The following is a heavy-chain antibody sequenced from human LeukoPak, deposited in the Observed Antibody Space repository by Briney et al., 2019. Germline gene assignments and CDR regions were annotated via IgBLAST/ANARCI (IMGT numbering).Heavy chain of an antibody. Sequence: ASVKVSRKASGGTFSSYAISWVRQAPGQGLEWMGGIIPIFGTANYAQKFQGRVTITADKSTSTAYMELSSLRSEDTAVYYCAGTMVRGVYDYWGQGTLVTVSS. J-gene: IGHJ4*02. CDR3: AGTMVRGVYDY. CDR1: GGTFSSYA. D-gene: IGHD3-10*01. CDR2: IIPIFGTA. V-gene: IGHV1-69*06.